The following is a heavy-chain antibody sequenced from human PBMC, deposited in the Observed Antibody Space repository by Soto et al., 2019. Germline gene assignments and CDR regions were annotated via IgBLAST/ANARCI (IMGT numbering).Heavy chain of an antibody. CDR1: GFTFKTAW. J-gene: IGHJ3*02. D-gene: IGHD2-2*01. Sequence: GGSLRLSCAASGFTFKTAWMNWVRQTPGKGLQWVGRIKSRINGETIGYAAPVKGRFSISRDDSKNTLFLQMNALNTEDTAIYYFSADHPAMTDI. V-gene: IGHV3-15*07. CDR2: IKSRINGETI. CDR3: SADHPAMTDI.